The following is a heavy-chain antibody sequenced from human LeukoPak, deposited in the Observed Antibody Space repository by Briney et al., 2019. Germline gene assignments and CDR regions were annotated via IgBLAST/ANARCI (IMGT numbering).Heavy chain of an antibody. CDR3: ARRIAAAGVGIVY. J-gene: IGHJ4*02. V-gene: IGHV1-8*01. CDR1: GHTFTGYD. Sequence: ASVKVSCKASGHTFTGYDINWVRQATGQGLEWMGWMNPHSGNTGYAQKFQGRVTMTRNPSISTAYMELSSLTSEDTAVYYCARRIAAAGVGIVYWGQGTLVTVSS. D-gene: IGHD6-13*01. CDR2: MNPHSGNT.